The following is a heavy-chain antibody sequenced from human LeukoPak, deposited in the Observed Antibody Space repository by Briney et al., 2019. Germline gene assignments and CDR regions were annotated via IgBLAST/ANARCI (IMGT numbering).Heavy chain of an antibody. V-gene: IGHV3-53*05. Sequence: NPGGSLRLSCVASGFTVSSNYMSWVRQAPGKGLEWVSVIYSGGSTYYADSVKGRFTISRDNSKNTLYLQMNSLRAEDTALYYCGGGRYTRETGYYFDYGGQGTLVPLSA. J-gene: IGHJ4*02. D-gene: IGHD3-16*02. CDR1: GFTVSSNY. CDR3: GGGRYTRETGYYFDY. CDR2: IYSGGST.